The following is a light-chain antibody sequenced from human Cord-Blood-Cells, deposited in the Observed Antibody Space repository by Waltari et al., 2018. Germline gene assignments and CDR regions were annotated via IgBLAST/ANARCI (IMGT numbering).Light chain of an antibody. V-gene: IGKV3-15*01. Sequence: EIVMTQSPATLSVSPGERATLSCRASQSVSSNLAWYQQKPGQAPRLLIYGASTRATGIPARFSGSVSGTEFTLTISSLQSEDFAVYYCQQYNNWPYTFGHGTKLEIK. CDR1: QSVSSN. J-gene: IGKJ2*01. CDR2: GAS. CDR3: QQYNNWPYT.